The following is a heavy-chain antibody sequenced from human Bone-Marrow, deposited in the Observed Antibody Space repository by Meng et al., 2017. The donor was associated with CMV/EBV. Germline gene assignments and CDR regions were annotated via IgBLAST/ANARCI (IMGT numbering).Heavy chain of an antibody. CDR3: VRGSTSLRDFDY. D-gene: IGHD6-6*01. CDR1: GFTFDDYG. CDR2: IRNKANSYTT. V-gene: IGHV3-72*01. J-gene: IGHJ4*02. Sequence: GESLKIACAASGFTFDDYGMSWVRQAPGKGLEWVGRIRNKANSYTTAYAASVKGRVTISRDDSKNCLYLQINSLKTEDTAVYYCVRGSTSLRDFDYWCQGTLVTVTS.